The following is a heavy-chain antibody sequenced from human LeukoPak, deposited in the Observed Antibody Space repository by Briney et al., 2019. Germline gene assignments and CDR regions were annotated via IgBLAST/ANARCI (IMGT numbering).Heavy chain of an antibody. CDR3: AKGRITPWYFDY. CDR1: GFTFSSYG. V-gene: IGHV3-30*18. J-gene: IGHJ4*02. Sequence: GGSLRLSCAASGFTFSSYGMHWVRQAPGKGLEWVAVISYDGSNKCYADSVKGRFTISRDNSKNTLYLQMNSLRAEDTAVYYCAKGRITPWYFDYWGQGTLVTVSS. D-gene: IGHD3-10*01. CDR2: ISYDGSNK.